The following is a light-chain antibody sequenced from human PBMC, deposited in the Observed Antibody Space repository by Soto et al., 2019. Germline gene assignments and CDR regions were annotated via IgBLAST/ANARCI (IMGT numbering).Light chain of an antibody. Sequence: QSALTQPASVSGSPGQSITISCTGTSSDVGGYNYVSWYQHHPGKAPKLLIYDVNNRPSGVSDRFSGSKSGNTASLTISGLQTEDEADYYCSSYTSKSSLIFGGGTKVTVL. CDR1: SSDVGGYNY. CDR2: DVN. J-gene: IGLJ2*01. CDR3: SSYTSKSSLI. V-gene: IGLV2-14*01.